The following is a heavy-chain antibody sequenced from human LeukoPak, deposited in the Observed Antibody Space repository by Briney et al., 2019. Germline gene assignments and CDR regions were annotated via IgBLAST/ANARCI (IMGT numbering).Heavy chain of an antibody. CDR1: GFNFGDYY. CDR3: ARRGYDSSGYYPYFDY. CDR2: IYYSGST. D-gene: IGHD3-22*01. V-gene: IGHV4-59*08. Sequence: ESLRLSCAASGFNFGDYYMSWIRQAPGKGLEWIGYIYYSGSTNYNPSLKSRVTFSVDTSKNQVFLKLSSVTAADTAVYYCARRGYDSSGYYPYFDYWGQGTLVTVSS. J-gene: IGHJ4*02.